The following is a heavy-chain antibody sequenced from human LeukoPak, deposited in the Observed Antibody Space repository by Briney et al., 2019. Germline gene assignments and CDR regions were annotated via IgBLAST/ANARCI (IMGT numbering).Heavy chain of an antibody. CDR2: IRSKAYGETA. J-gene: IGHJ4*02. D-gene: IGHD1-1*01. CDR1: GFTFGDYA. Sequence: NPERSLRLSCTASGFTFGDYAMSWIRQAPGKGLEWVGFIRSKAYGETADYAASVKGRFTISRDDSKAIAYLQMNSLKTEDTAVYHCTRDRGAYNLYDYWGQGTLVTVSS. CDR3: TRDRGAYNLYDY. V-gene: IGHV3-49*05.